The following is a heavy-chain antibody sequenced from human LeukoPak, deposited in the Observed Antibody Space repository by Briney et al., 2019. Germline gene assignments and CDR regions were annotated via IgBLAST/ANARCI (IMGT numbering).Heavy chain of an antibody. J-gene: IGHJ5*02. V-gene: IGHV4-59*01. CDR2: IYHSGST. CDR3: GRVFYSSNWNLFDP. D-gene: IGHD6-13*01. Sequence: PSETLSLTCTVSGGSISAYYWNWIRQPPGKGLEWIAYIYHSGSTNYNPSLQSRVTISVDTSKNQFSLKLTSVTAADTAVYYCGRVFYSSNWNLFDPWGQGTLVTVSS. CDR1: GGSISAYY.